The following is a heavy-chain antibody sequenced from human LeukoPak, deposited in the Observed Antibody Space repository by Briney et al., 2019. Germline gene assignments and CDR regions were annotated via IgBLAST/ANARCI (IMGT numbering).Heavy chain of an antibody. V-gene: IGHV4-61*02. J-gene: IGHJ3*02. CDR1: GGSINSVNYY. CDR3: ARYLGYCSGGSCLQWAFDI. D-gene: IGHD2-15*01. CDR2: MYTSGST. Sequence: SETLYLTCTVSGGSINSVNYYWSWIRQPAGKGLEWIGRMYTSGSTNYNPSLKSRVSISVDTSKNQFSLKLTSVTAADTAVYYCARYLGYCSGGSCLQWAFDIWGQGTMVTVSS.